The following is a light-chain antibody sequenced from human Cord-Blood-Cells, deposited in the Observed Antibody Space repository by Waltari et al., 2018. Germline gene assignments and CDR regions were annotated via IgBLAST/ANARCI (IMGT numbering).Light chain of an antibody. J-gene: IGLJ3*02. Sequence: QSALTQPRSVSGSPGPSVTISCTGTSRDVGGYNYVSWYQQHPGKAPKLMIYDVSKRPAGVPDCCACSTAGNTASLTISGLQAEDEADYYCCSYAGSYTWVFGGGTKLTVL. CDR1: SRDVGGYNY. CDR3: CSYAGSYTWV. CDR2: DVS. V-gene: IGLV2-11*01.